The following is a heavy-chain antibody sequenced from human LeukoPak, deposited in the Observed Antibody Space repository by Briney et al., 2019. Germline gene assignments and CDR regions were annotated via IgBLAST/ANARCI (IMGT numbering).Heavy chain of an antibody. J-gene: IGHJ5*02. Sequence: GGALRLSCAASGFTFSDYYMSWVRQAPGKGLEWGSYISSSGSTIYYADSVKGRFTISRDNAKNSVYLQMNSLRAEDTAVYYCARASLVTAGWFDPWGQGTLVTVSS. V-gene: IGHV3-11*01. CDR3: ARASLVTAGWFDP. CDR1: GFTFSDYY. CDR2: ISSSGSTI. D-gene: IGHD2-21*02.